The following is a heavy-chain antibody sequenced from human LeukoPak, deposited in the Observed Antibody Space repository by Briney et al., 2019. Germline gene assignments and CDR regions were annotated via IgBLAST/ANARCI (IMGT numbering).Heavy chain of an antibody. V-gene: IGHV3-30-3*02. J-gene: IGHJ5*02. Sequence: GGSLGLSCAASGFTFSSYAMHWVRQAPGKGLEWVAVISYDGSNKYYADSVKGRFTISRDNSKNTLYLQMNSLRAEDTAVYYCAKIAGSSGWNNWFDPWGQGTLVTVSS. CDR2: ISYDGSNK. D-gene: IGHD6-19*01. CDR3: AKIAGSSGWNNWFDP. CDR1: GFTFSSYA.